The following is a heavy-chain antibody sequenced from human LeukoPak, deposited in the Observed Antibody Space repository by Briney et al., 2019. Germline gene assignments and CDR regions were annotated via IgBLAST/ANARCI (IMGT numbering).Heavy chain of an antibody. CDR3: ARQEAGSGSYGMDV. CDR2: IYYSGST. Sequence: SETLSLTCTVSGGSISSSSYYWGWIRQPPGKGLEWIGSIYYSGSTYYNPSLKSRVTISVDTSKNQFSLKLSSVTAADTAVYYSARQEAGSGSYGMDVWGQGTTVTVSS. V-gene: IGHV4-39*01. J-gene: IGHJ6*02. CDR1: GGSISSSSYY. D-gene: IGHD3-10*01.